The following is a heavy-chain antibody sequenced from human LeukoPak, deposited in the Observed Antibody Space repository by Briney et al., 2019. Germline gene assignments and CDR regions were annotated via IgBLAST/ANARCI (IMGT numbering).Heavy chain of an antibody. J-gene: IGHJ6*02. D-gene: IGHD6-6*01. CDR2: IVVGSGNT. V-gene: IGHV1-58*01. Sequence: SVKVSCKASGFTFTSSAVQWVRQARGQRLEWIGWIVVGSGNTNYAQKFQERVTIARDMSTSTAYMELSSLRSEDTAVYYCATEDQWQLDGNYYYYGMDVWGQGTTVTVSS. CDR3: ATEDQWQLDGNYYYYGMDV. CDR1: GFTFTSSA.